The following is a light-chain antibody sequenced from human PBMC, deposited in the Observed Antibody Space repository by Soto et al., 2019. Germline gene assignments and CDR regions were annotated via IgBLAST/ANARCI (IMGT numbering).Light chain of an antibody. J-gene: IGLJ1*01. CDR3: SSYTSSTSYI. V-gene: IGLV2-14*01. CDR1: SSDVGGYNY. CDR2: EVS. Sequence: QSALTQPASVSGSPGQSITISCTGTSSDVGGYNYVSWYQQHPGKAPKLIIFEVSNRFSGSKSGNTASLTISGLQAEDEAEYYCSSYTSSTSYIFGTGTKLTVL.